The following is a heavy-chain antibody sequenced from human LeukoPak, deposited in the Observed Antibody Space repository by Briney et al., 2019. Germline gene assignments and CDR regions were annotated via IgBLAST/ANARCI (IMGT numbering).Heavy chain of an antibody. J-gene: IGHJ4*02. CDR2: FYHGGNT. V-gene: IGHV4-4*02. D-gene: IGHD1-26*01. Sequence: PSGTLSLTCAVSGGSISSSNWWSWVRQPPGKGLEWIGEFYHGGNTNYNPSLKSRVTISVDKSKNQFSLKLSSVTAADTAVYYCVRNIVGANAFDYWGRGTLVTVSS. CDR3: VRNIVGANAFDY. CDR1: GGSISSSNW.